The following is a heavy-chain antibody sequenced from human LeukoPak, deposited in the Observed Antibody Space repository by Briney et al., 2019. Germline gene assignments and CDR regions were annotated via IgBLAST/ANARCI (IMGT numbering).Heavy chain of an antibody. V-gene: IGHV3-30-3*01. CDR2: ISYDGSNK. J-gene: IGHJ3*02. CDR1: GFTFSSYA. D-gene: IGHD3-16*02. Sequence: GGSLRLSCAASGFTFSSYAMHWVRQAPGKGLEWVAVISYDGSNKYYADSVKGRFTISRDNSKNTLYLQMNSLRVEDTAVYYCARGRLGELSSKPDAFDIWGQGTMVTVSS. CDR3: ARGRLGELSSKPDAFDI.